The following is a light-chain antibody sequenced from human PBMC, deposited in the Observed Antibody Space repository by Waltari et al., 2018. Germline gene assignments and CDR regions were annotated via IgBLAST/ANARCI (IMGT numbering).Light chain of an antibody. Sequence: DIVMTQSPDSLAVSLGERATINFKSSQSVLYSSNNKNYLAWYQQKPGQPPKLLICWASIRESGVPDRFSGSGSGTDFTLTISSLQAEDVAVYYCQQYYSTPPTFGQGTKVEIK. V-gene: IGKV4-1*01. CDR3: QQYYSTPPT. CDR2: WAS. J-gene: IGKJ1*01. CDR1: QSVLYSSNNKNY.